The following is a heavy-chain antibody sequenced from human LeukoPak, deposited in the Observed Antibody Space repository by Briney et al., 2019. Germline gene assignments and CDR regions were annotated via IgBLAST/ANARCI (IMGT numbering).Heavy chain of an antibody. V-gene: IGHV4-61*02. CDR3: ARLNCGGDCYTEDYYYYGMDV. Sequence: SEPLSLTCTFSGGSISSGSYYWSWIRPPAGTGLEWIGRIYTSGNTNYDPSLKSRVNISVDTSKNQFSLKLSSVTAADTAVYYCARLNCGGDCYTEDYYYYGMDVWGQGTTVTVSS. J-gene: IGHJ6*02. CDR2: IYTSGNT. D-gene: IGHD2-21*02. CDR1: GGSISSGSYY.